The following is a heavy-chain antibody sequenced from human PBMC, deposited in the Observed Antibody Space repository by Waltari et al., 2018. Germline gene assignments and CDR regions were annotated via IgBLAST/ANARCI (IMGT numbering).Heavy chain of an antibody. CDR1: GFVFSTYA. Sequence: QVQLVESGGGVVQPGRSLRLSCAASGFVFSTYAMHWVRQAPGKGVEGVAVLSYDGSNKYYTDSLKGRFTISRDNSKNTMYLQMDSLRTDDTAVYYCARENRQWLAPEPYYFDYWGRGTLVTVTS. CDR3: ARENRQWLAPEPYYFDY. CDR2: LSYDGSNK. J-gene: IGHJ4*02. D-gene: IGHD6-19*01. V-gene: IGHV3-30*10.